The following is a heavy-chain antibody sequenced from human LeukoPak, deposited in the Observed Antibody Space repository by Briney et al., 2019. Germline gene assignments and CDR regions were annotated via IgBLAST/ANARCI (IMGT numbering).Heavy chain of an antibody. J-gene: IGHJ4*02. Sequence: GGSLRLSCEATGFSISSYWMSWVRQAPGKGLEWVANIKQDGGEKHYVDSVKGRFTISRDNAKNSLYLQMNSLRAEDTAVYYCARDRYCSGKWGQGTLVTVSS. CDR3: ARDRYCSGK. CDR1: GFSISSYW. V-gene: IGHV3-7*01. CDR2: IKQDGGEK. D-gene: IGHD2-15*01.